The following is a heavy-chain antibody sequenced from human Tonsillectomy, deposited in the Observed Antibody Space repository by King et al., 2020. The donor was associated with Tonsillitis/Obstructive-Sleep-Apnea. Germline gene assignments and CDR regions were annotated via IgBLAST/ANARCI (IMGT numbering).Heavy chain of an antibody. J-gene: IGHJ4*02. V-gene: IGHV4-59*08. CDR3: ARHGYSSSWSHFDY. Sequence: VQLQESGPGLVKPSETLSLTCTVSGGSISSYYWSWIRQPPGKGLGWIGYIYYSGSTNYNPSLKSRVTISVDTSKNQFSLKLSSVTAADTAVYYCARHGYSSSWSHFDYWGQGTLVTVSS. CDR1: GGSISSYY. D-gene: IGHD6-13*01. CDR2: IYYSGST.